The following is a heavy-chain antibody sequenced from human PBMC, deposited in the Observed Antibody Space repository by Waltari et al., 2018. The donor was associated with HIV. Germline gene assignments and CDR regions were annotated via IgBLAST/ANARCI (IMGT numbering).Heavy chain of an antibody. V-gene: IGHV1-24*01. CDR3: ATGGGGYSDGFVRYYYGMDV. Sequence: QVQLVQSGAEVKKPGASVKVSCKVSGYTLTELSMPWVRQAPGKGLEWMGGVDPEDGETIYGQKFQGRVTMTEDTSTATAYMELSSLRSEDTAVYYCATGGGGYSDGFVRYYYGMDVWGQRTTVTVSS. CDR1: GYTLTELS. J-gene: IGHJ6*02. CDR2: VDPEDGET. D-gene: IGHD5-18*01.